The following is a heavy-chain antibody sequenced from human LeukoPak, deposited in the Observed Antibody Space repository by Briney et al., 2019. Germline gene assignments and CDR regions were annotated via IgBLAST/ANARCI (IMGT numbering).Heavy chain of an antibody. Sequence: GGSLRLSCAASGFTFDDYTMHWVRQAPGKGLEWVSLISWDGGSTYYADSVKGRFTISRDNSKNSLYLQMNSLRTEDTAIYYCAKMKGHPLPKYYMDVWGQGTTVTVSS. V-gene: IGHV3-43*01. CDR1: GFTFDDYT. D-gene: IGHD1-26*01. J-gene: IGHJ6*01. CDR2: ISWDGGST. CDR3: AKMKGHPLPKYYMDV.